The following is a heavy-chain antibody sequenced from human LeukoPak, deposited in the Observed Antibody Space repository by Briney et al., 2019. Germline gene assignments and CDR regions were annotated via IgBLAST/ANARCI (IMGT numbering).Heavy chain of an antibody. CDR3: AKDGKFMIVVVLDG. D-gene: IGHD3-22*01. CDR2: ISGSGGTT. J-gene: IGHJ4*02. Sequence: GGSLRLSCAASGFTFSRFAMSWVRQAPGKGLEWVASISGSGGTTYYTDSVEGRFTISRDNSKNTLYLQMNTLRAEDTATYYCAKDGKFMIVVVLDGWGQGTLVTVSP. CDR1: GFTFSRFA. V-gene: IGHV3-23*01.